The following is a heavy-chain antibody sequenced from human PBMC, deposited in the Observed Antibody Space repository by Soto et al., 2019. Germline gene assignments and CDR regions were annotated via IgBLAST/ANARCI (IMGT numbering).Heavy chain of an antibody. CDR2: IYHSGST. CDR3: ARDIFLYYYDSSGFGTTKTHPDAFDI. V-gene: IGHV4-38-2*02. D-gene: IGHD3-22*01. CDR1: GYSISRGYY. Sequence: PSETLSLTCAVSGYSISRGYYWGWIRQPPGKGLEWIGSIYHSGSTYYNPSLKSRVTISVDTSKNQFSLKLSSVTAADKAVYYWARDIFLYYYDSSGFGTTKTHPDAFDIWGKGTTGT. J-gene: IGHJ3*02.